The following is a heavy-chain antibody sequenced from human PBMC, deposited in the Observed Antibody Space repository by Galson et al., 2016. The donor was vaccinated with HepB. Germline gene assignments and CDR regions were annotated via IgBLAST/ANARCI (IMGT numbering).Heavy chain of an antibody. CDR3: ASLGYCGGGTCSSTSFS. V-gene: IGHV4-61*01. D-gene: IGHD2-15*01. CDR2: VYYSGST. CDR1: GDSVSSGNYY. J-gene: IGHJ5*02. Sequence: LSLTCTVSGDSVSSGNYYWSWIRQPPGRGLEWIGYVYYSGSTNYNPALKSRVTVSADTSKNQYSLTLSSVTAADTAVYYCASLGYCGGGTCSSTSFSWGQGTLVTVSS.